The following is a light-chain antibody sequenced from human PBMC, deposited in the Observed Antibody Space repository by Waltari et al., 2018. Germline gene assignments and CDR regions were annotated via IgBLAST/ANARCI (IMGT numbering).Light chain of an antibody. V-gene: IGLV6-57*01. CDR3: QSYDSSNPDVV. Sequence: NFMLTQPHSVSESPGKTVTISCTRSSGSIASNYVQWYQQRPGSSPATVIYEDNTLPSGFPSRFSGSIDSSSNSSSLTISGLKTEDEADYYCQSYDSSNPDVVFGGGTKLTVL. J-gene: IGLJ2*01. CDR2: EDN. CDR1: SGSIASNY.